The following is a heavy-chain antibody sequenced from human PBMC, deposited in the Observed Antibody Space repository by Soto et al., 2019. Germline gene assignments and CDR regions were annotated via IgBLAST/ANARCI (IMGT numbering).Heavy chain of an antibody. Sequence: PGGSLRLSCAASGFTFSSYSMNWVRQAPGKGLEWVSSISSSSSYIYYADSVKGRFTISRDNAKNSLYLQMNSLRAEDTAVYYCARDLTAMGFPFDYWGQGTLVTVSS. V-gene: IGHV3-21*01. J-gene: IGHJ4*02. CDR1: GFTFSSYS. CDR2: ISSSSSYI. D-gene: IGHD5-18*01. CDR3: ARDLTAMGFPFDY.